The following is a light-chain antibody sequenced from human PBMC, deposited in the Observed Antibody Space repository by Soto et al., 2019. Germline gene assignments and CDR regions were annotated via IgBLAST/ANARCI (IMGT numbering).Light chain of an antibody. J-gene: IGKJ1*01. V-gene: IGKV1-5*03. CDR2: KAS. Sequence: DIQMTQSPSTLSASVGDRVIIICRASQSISSWLAWYQQKPGKATKLLIYKASSLESGVPSRFSGSGSGTEFNLTISSLQPDDFATYYCQQYNSYLWTFGQGTKVEIK. CDR3: QQYNSYLWT. CDR1: QSISSW.